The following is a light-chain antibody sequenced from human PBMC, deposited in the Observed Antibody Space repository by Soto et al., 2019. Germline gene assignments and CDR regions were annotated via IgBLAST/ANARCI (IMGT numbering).Light chain of an antibody. CDR1: ECINRW. J-gene: IGKJ2*01. CDR2: DAS. CDR3: QQYHRYPYD. V-gene: IGKV1-5*01. Sequence: DIQMTQSPSTLSASVGDRVTITCRASECINRWLAWYQQKPGQAPKFLVYDASSLESGVTSRFSGSGSATESTLTIRSLQPDDFATYHCQQYHRYPYDFGQGTKLDIK.